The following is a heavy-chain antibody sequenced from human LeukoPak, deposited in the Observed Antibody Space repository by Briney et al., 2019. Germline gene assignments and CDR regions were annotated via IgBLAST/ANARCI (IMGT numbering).Heavy chain of an antibody. V-gene: IGHV4-34*01. D-gene: IGHD1-26*01. Sequence: PSETLSLTCAVYGGSFSGYSWTWIRQPPGKGLEWIGEIDRSGSTNYNPSLQSRVTISVDTSKNQFSLILTSVTAPDTAVYYCARRHSGSYYGKHWFDPWGQGTLVTVSS. CDR3: ARRHSGSYYGKHWFDP. CDR1: GGSFSGYS. J-gene: IGHJ5*02. CDR2: IDRSGST.